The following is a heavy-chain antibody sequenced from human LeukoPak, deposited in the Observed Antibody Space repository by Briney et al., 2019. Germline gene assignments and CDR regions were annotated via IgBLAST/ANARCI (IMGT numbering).Heavy chain of an antibody. D-gene: IGHD6-19*01. J-gene: IGHJ4*02. Sequence: PGGSLRLSCAASGFTLSSYAMHWVRQAPGKGLEWVAVISYDGSNKYYADSVKGRFTISRDNSKNTLYLQTNSLRAEDTAVYYCARDSLDLVDSSGWSRFDYWGQGTLVTVSS. V-gene: IGHV3-30-3*01. CDR1: GFTLSSYA. CDR2: ISYDGSNK. CDR3: ARDSLDLVDSSGWSRFDY.